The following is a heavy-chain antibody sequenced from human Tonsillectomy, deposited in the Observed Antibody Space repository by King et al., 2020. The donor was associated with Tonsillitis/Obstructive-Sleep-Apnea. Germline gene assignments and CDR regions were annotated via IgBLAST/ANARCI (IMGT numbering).Heavy chain of an antibody. CDR3: ERASSYYYMDV. J-gene: IGHJ6*03. CDR1: GFTFSSYW. Sequence: EVQLVESGGGLVQPGGSLRLSCVASGFTFSSYWIHWVLQAPGKGLVWIARIKSDESSTSYADSGKGRFTISSDNAKNTLYLQMNSLRAEDTAVYYCERASSYYYMDVWGKGTTVTVSS. V-gene: IGHV3-74*01. CDR2: IKSDESST.